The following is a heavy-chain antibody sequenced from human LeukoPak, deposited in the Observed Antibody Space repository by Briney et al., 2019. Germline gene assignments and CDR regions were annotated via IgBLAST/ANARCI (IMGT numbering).Heavy chain of an antibody. J-gene: IGHJ4*02. D-gene: IGHD1-26*01. CDR3: ARREEVGATMYDY. Sequence: SETLSLTCAVSGGSISSSSYYWGWIRQPPGKGLEWIVSIYYSGSTYYNPSLKSRVTISVDTTKNQFSLKLSSVTAADAAVYYCARREEVGATMYDYWGQGTLVTVSS. CDR1: GGSISSSSYY. V-gene: IGHV4-39*01. CDR2: IYYSGST.